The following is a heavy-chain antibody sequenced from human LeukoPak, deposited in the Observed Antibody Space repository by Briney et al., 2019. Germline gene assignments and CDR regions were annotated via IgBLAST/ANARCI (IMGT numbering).Heavy chain of an antibody. CDR3: ARDRYDPHIGSGRRMDV. CDR2: INPNSGGT. D-gene: IGHD3-10*01. CDR1: GYTFTGYY. V-gene: IGHV1-2*02. Sequence: ASVKVSCKASGYTFTGYYMHWVRQAPGQGLEWMGWINPNSGGTNYAQKFQGRVTMTRDTSISTAYMELSWLRSDDTAVYYCARDRYDPHIGSGRRMDVWGQGTTVTVSS. J-gene: IGHJ6*02.